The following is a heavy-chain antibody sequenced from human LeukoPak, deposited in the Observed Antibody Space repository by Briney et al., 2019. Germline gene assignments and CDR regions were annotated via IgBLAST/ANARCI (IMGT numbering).Heavy chain of an antibody. CDR3: ARGRGTGVYYYYYGMDV. D-gene: IGHD1-1*01. J-gene: IGHJ6*02. Sequence: GASVKVYCKASGYTFTSYDINWVRQATGQGLEWMGWMNPNSGNTGYAQKFQGRVTMTRNTSISTAYMELSSLRSEDTAVYYCARGRGTGVYYYYYGMDVWGQGTTVTVSS. CDR2: MNPNSGNT. V-gene: IGHV1-8*01. CDR1: GYTFTSYD.